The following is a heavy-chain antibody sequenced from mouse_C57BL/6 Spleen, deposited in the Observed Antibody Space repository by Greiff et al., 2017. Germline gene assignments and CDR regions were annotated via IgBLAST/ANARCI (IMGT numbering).Heavy chain of an antibody. J-gene: IGHJ4*01. CDR3: TRGSGSRAMDY. D-gene: IGHD1-1*01. Sequence: QVQLQQSGAELVRPGASVTLSCKASGYTFTDYEMHWVKQTPVHGLGWIGAIDPETGGTAYNQKFKGKAILTADKSSSTAYMELRSLTSEDSAVYYCTRGSGSRAMDYWGQGTSVTVSS. V-gene: IGHV1-15*01. CDR2: IDPETGGT. CDR1: GYTFTDYE.